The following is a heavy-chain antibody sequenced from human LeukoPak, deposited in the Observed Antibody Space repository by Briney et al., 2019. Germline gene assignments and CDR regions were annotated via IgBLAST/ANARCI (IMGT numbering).Heavy chain of an antibody. CDR1: GFTFSSYV. CDR3: AKGSASWPHTCDN. D-gene: IGHD2-2*01. Sequence: GGSLRLSCAASGFTFSSYVMRWVRQAPGKGLEWVSTISGSGDLIFYADSVKGRFTISRDNSRNTLYLQMNSLRVEDRAVYYCAKGSASWPHTCDNWGQGILVTV. V-gene: IGHV3-23*01. J-gene: IGHJ4*02. CDR2: ISGSGDLI.